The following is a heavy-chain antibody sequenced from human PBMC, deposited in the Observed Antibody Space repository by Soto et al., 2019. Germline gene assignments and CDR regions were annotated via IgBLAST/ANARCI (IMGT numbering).Heavy chain of an antibody. CDR3: ARHPSNFWFDP. J-gene: IGHJ5*02. D-gene: IGHD4-4*01. CDR2: IYHSGST. CDR1: GGSISSSYW. V-gene: IGHV4-4*02. Sequence: SETLSLTCAVSGGSISSSYWWSWVRQPPGKGLEWIGEIYHSGSTNYNTSLKSRVTISVDKSKNQFSLKATSVTAADTAVYYCARHPSNFWFDPWGQGTLVTVSS.